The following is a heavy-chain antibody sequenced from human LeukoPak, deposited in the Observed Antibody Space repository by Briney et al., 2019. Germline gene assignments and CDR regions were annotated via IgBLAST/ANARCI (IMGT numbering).Heavy chain of an antibody. CDR2: LNSGGSEK. J-gene: IGHJ2*01. Sequence: GGSLRLSCAASGFTFSSYWMTWVRQAPGKGLEWVASLNSGGSEKYYADSVKGRFTISRDNAENSLYLQMNSLRAEDTAVYYCASSYSSSWYSRYFDLWGRGTLVTLSS. V-gene: IGHV3-7*05. CDR1: GFTFSSYW. D-gene: IGHD6-13*01. CDR3: ASSYSSSWYSRYFDL.